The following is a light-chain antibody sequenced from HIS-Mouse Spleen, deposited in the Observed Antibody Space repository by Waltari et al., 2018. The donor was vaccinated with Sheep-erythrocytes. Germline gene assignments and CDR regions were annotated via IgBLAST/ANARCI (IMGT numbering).Light chain of an antibody. Sequence: AIWMTQSPSLLSASTGDRVTISCRLSQVISSYLAWYQQKPGTAPKLLIYAASTLQSGVPSRFSGSGDGTDFTLTISCLQSEDFATYYCQQYYSFPYTFGHGTKLEIK. CDR3: QQYYSFPYT. J-gene: IGKJ2*01. CDR2: AAS. CDR1: QVISSY. V-gene: IGKV1D-8*02.